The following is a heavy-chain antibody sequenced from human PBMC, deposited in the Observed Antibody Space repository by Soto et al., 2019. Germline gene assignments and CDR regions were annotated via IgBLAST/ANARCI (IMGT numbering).Heavy chain of an antibody. D-gene: IGHD3-16*02. Sequence: VGSLRLSCAASGFTFSSYSMNWVSQAPGKGLEWVSYISSSSSTIYYADSVKGQFTISRDNAKNSLYLQMNSLRDEDTAVYYCARDRKGLRLGELSLYYYYGMDVWGQGTTVTVSS. CDR3: ARDRKGLRLGELSLYYYYGMDV. CDR2: ISSSSSTI. J-gene: IGHJ6*02. CDR1: GFTFSSYS. V-gene: IGHV3-48*02.